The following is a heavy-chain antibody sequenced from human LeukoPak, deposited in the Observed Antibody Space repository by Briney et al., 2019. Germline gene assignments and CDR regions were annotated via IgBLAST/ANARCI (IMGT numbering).Heavy chain of an antibody. CDR1: GFTFSSYG. Sequence: GGSLRLSCAASGFTFSSYGMHWVRQAPGKGLEWVAFIRYDGSKEYYANSVKGRFTISRDNSKNTLFLQMNSLRTEDTALYYCAKTTTVTTSDYWGQGTLVTVSS. J-gene: IGHJ4*02. CDR2: IRYDGSKE. V-gene: IGHV3-30*02. CDR3: AKTTTVTTSDY. D-gene: IGHD4-17*01.